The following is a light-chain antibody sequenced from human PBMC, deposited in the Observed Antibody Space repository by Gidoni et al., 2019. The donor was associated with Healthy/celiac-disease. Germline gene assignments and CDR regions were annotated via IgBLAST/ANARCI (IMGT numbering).Light chain of an antibody. Sequence: QAAVTQEPSLPVSPGGTVTLTCGSSAEPVTSTHYPYWFQQKPGQAPRTLIYDTNNKHSWTPARFSGSLLGGKAALALSGAQPEDEADYYCLLSHGAARVFGGGTKLTVL. J-gene: IGLJ3*02. CDR3: LLSHGAARV. CDR2: DTN. CDR1: AEPVTSTHY. V-gene: IGLV7-46*01.